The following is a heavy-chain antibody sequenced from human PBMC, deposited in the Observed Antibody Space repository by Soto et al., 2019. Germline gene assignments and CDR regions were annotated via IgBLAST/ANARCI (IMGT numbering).Heavy chain of an antibody. CDR1: GYTLTELS. D-gene: IGHD3-10*01. CDR2: FDPEDGET. CDR3: ATGNSGSYYIRFDY. Sequence: QVQLVQSGAEVKKPGASVKVSCKVSGYTLTELSMHWVRQAPGKGLEWMGGFDPEDGETIYAQKFQGRVTMTEDTSTDTADMELSSVRSEDTAVYYCATGNSGSYYIRFDYWGQGTLVTVSS. V-gene: IGHV1-24*01. J-gene: IGHJ4*02.